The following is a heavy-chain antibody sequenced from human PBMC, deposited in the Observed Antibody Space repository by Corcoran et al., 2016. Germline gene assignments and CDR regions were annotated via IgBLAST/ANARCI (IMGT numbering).Heavy chain of an antibody. CDR2: IVVGSGNT. D-gene: IGHD3-3*01. J-gene: IGHJ6*02. CDR1: GFTFTSSA. CDR3: AAAPPTYYDFWSGYQTIIGVRDYYYGMDV. Sequence: QMQLVQSGPEVKKPGTSVKVSCKASGFTFTSSAVQWVRQARGQRLEWIGWIVVGSGNTNYAQKFQERVTITRDMSTSTAYMELSSLRSEDTPVYYCAAAPPTYYDFWSGYQTIIGVRDYYYGMDVWGQGTTVTVSS. V-gene: IGHV1-58*01.